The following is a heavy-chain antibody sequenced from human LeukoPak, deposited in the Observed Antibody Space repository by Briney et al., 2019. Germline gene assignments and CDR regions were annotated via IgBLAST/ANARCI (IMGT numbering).Heavy chain of an antibody. CDR1: GGTFSSYT. Sequence: VASVKVSCKASGGTFSSYTISWVRQAPGQGLEWMERIIPILGIANYAQKFQGRVTITADKSTSAAYMELSSLRSEDTAVYYCARGPVGGRSCKRDAFDIWGQGTMVTVSS. D-gene: IGHD6-13*01. V-gene: IGHV1-69*02. CDR3: ARGPVGGRSCKRDAFDI. CDR2: IIPILGIA. J-gene: IGHJ3*02.